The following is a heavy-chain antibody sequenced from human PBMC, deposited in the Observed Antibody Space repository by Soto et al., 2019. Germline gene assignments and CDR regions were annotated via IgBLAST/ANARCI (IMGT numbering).Heavy chain of an antibody. CDR2: IYYSGST. Sequence: SETLSLTCTVSGGSISSYYWSWIRQPPGKGLEWIGYIYYSGSTNYNPSLKSRVTISVDTSKNQFSLKLSSVTAADTAVYYCARGFPPVYYYYMDVWGKGTTVTVSS. J-gene: IGHJ6*03. CDR1: GGSISSYY. V-gene: IGHV4-59*08. CDR3: ARGFPPVYYYYMDV. D-gene: IGHD2-21*01.